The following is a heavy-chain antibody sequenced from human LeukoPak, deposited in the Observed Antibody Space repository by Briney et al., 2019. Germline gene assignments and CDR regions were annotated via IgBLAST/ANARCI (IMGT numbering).Heavy chain of an antibody. CDR1: GFTFSSYA. V-gene: IGHV3-23*01. Sequence: GGSLRLSCAASGFTFSSYAMSWVRQAPGKVLEWVSAISGSGGSTYYADSVKGRFTICRDNSKNTLYLQMNSLRAEDTAVYYCAKPKLKQDAFDIWGQGTMVTVSS. J-gene: IGHJ3*02. CDR2: ISGSGGST. D-gene: IGHD2-15*01. CDR3: AKPKLKQDAFDI.